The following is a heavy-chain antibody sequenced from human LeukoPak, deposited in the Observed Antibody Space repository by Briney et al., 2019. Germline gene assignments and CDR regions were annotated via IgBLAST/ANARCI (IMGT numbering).Heavy chain of an antibody. CDR1: GYTFTSYG. D-gene: IGHD3-10*01. Sequence: ASVKVSCKASGYTFTSYGISWVRQAPGQGLEWMGWISAYNGNTNYAQKLQGRVTMTTDTSTSTAYMELRSLRSDDTAVYYCAIPYGSGSYYIHGPMEFDYWGQGTLVTVSS. CDR3: AIPYGSGSYYIHGPMEFDY. J-gene: IGHJ4*02. CDR2: ISAYNGNT. V-gene: IGHV1-18*01.